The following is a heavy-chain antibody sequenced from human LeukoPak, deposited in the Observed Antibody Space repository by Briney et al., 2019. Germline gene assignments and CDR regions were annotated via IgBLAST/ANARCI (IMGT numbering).Heavy chain of an antibody. Sequence: GGSLRPSCAASGFTFSNYWMSWVRQAPGKGLEWAADIKQDGSENYYVDSVKGRFTISRDNAKNSLYLQMNSLRVEDTAVYYCARRGLPDVWGKGTTVTVSS. V-gene: IGHV3-7*01. J-gene: IGHJ6*03. CDR2: IKQDGSEN. D-gene: IGHD2-15*01. CDR1: GFTFSNYW. CDR3: ARRGLPDV.